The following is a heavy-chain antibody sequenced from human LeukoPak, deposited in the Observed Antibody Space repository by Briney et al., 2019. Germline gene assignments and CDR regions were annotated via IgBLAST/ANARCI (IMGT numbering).Heavy chain of an antibody. D-gene: IGHD3-10*01. CDR3: ARDGGSGSYYYYGMDV. Sequence: ASVKVSCKASGYTFTGYYMHWVRQAPGEGLEWMGWINPNSGGTDYAQKFQGWVTMTRDTSISTAYMELSRLRSDDTAVYYCARDGGSGSYYYYGMDVWGQGTTVTVSS. V-gene: IGHV1-2*04. J-gene: IGHJ6*02. CDR1: GYTFTGYY. CDR2: INPNSGGT.